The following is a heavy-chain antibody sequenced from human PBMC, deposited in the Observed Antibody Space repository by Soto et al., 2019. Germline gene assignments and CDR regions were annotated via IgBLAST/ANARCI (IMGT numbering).Heavy chain of an antibody. CDR2: ISPSGGST. D-gene: IGHD2-2*01. V-gene: IGHV1-46*01. CDR1: GYTFTNFY. J-gene: IGHJ5*02. CDR3: ARDHCSSTSCGGFDP. Sequence: ASVKVSCKASGYTFTNFYMRWVRQAPGQGLEWMGIISPSGGSTTYAQKFQGRVTMTRDTSTSTVYMELSSLRSEDTAVYYCARDHCSSTSCGGFDPWGQGTLVTVSS.